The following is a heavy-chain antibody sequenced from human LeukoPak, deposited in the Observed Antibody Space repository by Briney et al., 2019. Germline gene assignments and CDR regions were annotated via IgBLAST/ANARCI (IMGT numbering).Heavy chain of an antibody. CDR2: INHSGST. Sequence: SETLSLTCAVYGGSFSGYYWSWIRQPPGKGLEWIGEINHSGSTNYNPSLKSRVTISVDTSKNQFSLNLSSVTAADTAVYYCAKSKVVVAATFHYYYGMDVWGQGTTVTVSS. V-gene: IGHV4-34*01. J-gene: IGHJ6*02. CDR3: AKSKVVVAATFHYYYGMDV. CDR1: GGSFSGYY. D-gene: IGHD2-15*01.